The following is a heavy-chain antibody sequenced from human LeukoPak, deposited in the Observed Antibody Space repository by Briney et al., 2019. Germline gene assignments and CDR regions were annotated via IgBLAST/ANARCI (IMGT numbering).Heavy chain of an antibody. Sequence: SETLSLTCTVSGGSISSYHWSWIRQPPGKGLEWIGYIYYSGSTNYNPSLKSRVTISVDTSKNQFSLKLSSVTAADTAVYYCARMVRGVIISWDYFDYWGQGTLVTVSS. J-gene: IGHJ4*02. CDR2: IYYSGST. D-gene: IGHD3-10*01. V-gene: IGHV4-59*01. CDR1: GGSISSYH. CDR3: ARMVRGVIISWDYFDY.